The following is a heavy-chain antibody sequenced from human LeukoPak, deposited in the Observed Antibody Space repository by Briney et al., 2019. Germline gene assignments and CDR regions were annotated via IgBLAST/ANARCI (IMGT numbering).Heavy chain of an antibody. CDR3: ARDRGDGYKNRGSYQDY. Sequence: PGGSLRLSCAASGFRLSNYEMNWVRQAPGKELEWVSYISSSGSNICYADSVKGRFTISRDNARNSLYLQLNSLRAEDTAVYYCARDRGDGYKNRGSYQDYWGQGTLVTVSS. J-gene: IGHJ4*02. CDR2: ISSSGSNI. D-gene: IGHD5-24*01. V-gene: IGHV3-48*03. CDR1: GFRLSNYE.